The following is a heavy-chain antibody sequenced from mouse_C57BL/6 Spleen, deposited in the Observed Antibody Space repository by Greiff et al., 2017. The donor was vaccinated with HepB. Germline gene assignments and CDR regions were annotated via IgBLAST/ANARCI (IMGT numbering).Heavy chain of an antibody. CDR1: GFTFSSYA. V-gene: IGHV5-4*01. J-gene: IGHJ2*01. Sequence: EVKLQESGGGLVKPGGSLKLSCAASGFTFSSYAMSWVSQTPKKRLEWVATISDGGSYTYYPDNVKGRFTISRDNAKNNLYLQMSHLKSEDTAMYYCAREGSTHFDYWGQGTTLTVSS. CDR2: ISDGGSYT. D-gene: IGHD2-1*01. CDR3: AREGSTHFDY.